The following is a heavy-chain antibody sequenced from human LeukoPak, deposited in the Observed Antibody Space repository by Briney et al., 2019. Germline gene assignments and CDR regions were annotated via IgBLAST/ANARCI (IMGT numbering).Heavy chain of an antibody. J-gene: IGHJ4*02. CDR3: ARVASSVMDY. Sequence: SETLSLTCTVSGVSISPFYGSWIRQPPGKGLEWIGYIHYSGSTNYNPSLKSRVTISLDTSKNQFSLKMSSVTTADTAVYYCARVASSVMDYWGQGILVTVSS. D-gene: IGHD2-8*01. V-gene: IGHV4-59*01. CDR2: IHYSGST. CDR1: GVSISPFY.